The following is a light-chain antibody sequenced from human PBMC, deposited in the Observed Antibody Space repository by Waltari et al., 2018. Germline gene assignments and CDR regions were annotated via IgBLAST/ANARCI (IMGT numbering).Light chain of an antibody. CDR2: EVS. CDR1: SSGVGGYNY. Sequence: QSALTQPASVSGSPGQSIPISCTGTSSGVGGYNYVSWYQQHPGKAPKLMIYEVSNRPSGVSNRFSGSKSGNTASLTISGLQAEDEADYYCSSYTSSSTLDVVFGGGTKLTVL. J-gene: IGLJ2*01. V-gene: IGLV2-14*01. CDR3: SSYTSSSTLDVV.